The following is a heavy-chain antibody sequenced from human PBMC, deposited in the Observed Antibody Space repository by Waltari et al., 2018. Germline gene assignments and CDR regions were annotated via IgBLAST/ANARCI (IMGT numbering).Heavy chain of an antibody. V-gene: IGHV3-23*01. Sequence: EVQLLQSGGGLAQPGGSLRLSCGGSGFNFGTYGMTWVRQGPGKGLEWLSSITDGVGGRHYAEAVKGRFTISRDNSKNILYLDMTNLRADDTAVYYCAKEDYYGPNNGLDVWGQGTTVIVSS. J-gene: IGHJ6*02. D-gene: IGHD3-10*01. CDR2: ITDGVGGR. CDR1: GFNFGTYG. CDR3: AKEDYYGPNNGLDV.